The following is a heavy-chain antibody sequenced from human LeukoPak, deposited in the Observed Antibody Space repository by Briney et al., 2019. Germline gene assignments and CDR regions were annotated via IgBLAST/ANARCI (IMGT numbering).Heavy chain of an antibody. D-gene: IGHD3-22*01. J-gene: IGHJ4*02. CDR3: ARDSGSGYPIDY. V-gene: IGHV1-69*13. CDR1: GGTFSSYA. Sequence: GASVKVSCKASGGTFSSYAISWVRQDPGQGLEWMGGIIPIFGTANYAQKFQGRVTITADESTSTAYMELSSLRSEDTAVYYCARDSGSGYPIDYWGQGTLVTVSS. CDR2: IIPIFGTA.